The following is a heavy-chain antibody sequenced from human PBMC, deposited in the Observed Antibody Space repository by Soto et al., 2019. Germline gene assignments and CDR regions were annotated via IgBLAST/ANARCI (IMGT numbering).Heavy chain of an antibody. V-gene: IGHV3-30*18. D-gene: IGHD6-19*01. CDR3: AKDRLVAVAGKRTYYYYYYGMDV. Sequence: GGSLRLSCAASGFTFSSYGMHWVRQAPGKGLEWVAVISYDGSNKYYADSVKGRFTISRDNSKNTLYLQMNSLRAEDTTVYYCAKDRLVAVAGKRTYYYYYYGMDVWGQGTTVTVSS. J-gene: IGHJ6*02. CDR1: GFTFSSYG. CDR2: ISYDGSNK.